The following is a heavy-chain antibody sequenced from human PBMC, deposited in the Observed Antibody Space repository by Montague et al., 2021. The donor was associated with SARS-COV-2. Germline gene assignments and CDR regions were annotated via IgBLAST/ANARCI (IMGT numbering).Heavy chain of an antibody. J-gene: IGHJ4*02. CDR1: GGSISSSSYS. V-gene: IGHV4-39*01. D-gene: IGHD5-12*01. CDR3: ARHERQWLRLYPYYFDY. Sequence: SETLSLTCTVSGGSISSSSYSWGWFRHPPGTGLEWFGRIYYSGSTYYNPSLKSRVPISVDTSKNQFSLKLSSVTAADTAVYYCARHERQWLRLYPYYFDYWGQGTLVTVSS. CDR2: IYYSGST.